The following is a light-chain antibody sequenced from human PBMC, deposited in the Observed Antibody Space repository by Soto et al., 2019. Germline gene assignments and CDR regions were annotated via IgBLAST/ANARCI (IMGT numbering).Light chain of an antibody. CDR2: DVS. Sequence: VGGYNYVSWYQQHPGKAPKLMIYDVSNRPSGVSNRFSGSKSGNTASLTISGLQAEDEADYYCSSYTSSSTLEVFGTGTKVT. V-gene: IGLV2-14*04. CDR1: VGGYNY. CDR3: SSYTSSSTLEV. J-gene: IGLJ1*01.